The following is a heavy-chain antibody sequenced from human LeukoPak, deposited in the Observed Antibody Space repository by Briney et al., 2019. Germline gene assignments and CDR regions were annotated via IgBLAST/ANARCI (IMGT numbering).Heavy chain of an antibody. CDR3: AGARHGDYRWDY. J-gene: IGHJ4*02. CDR2: IHSADSNT. CDR1: GYSFTNYW. V-gene: IGHV5-51*01. D-gene: IGHD4-17*01. Sequence: GESLKISCKDSGYSFTNYWIGWVRQMPGKGLEWMGIIHSADSNTKYSPSFQGQVTISADKSISTAYLQWSGLKASDTAMYYCAGARHGDYRWDYWGQGTLVTVPS.